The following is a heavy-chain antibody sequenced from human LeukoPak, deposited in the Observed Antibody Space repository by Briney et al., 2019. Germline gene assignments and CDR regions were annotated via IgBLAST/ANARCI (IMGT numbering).Heavy chain of an antibody. J-gene: IGHJ5*02. D-gene: IGHD3-3*01. CDR2: ISSSSSYI. CDR3: ARDRPHYDFWSGYHWFDP. Sequence: SGGSLRLSCAASGFTFSSYSMNWVRQAPGKGLEWVSSISSSSSYIYYADSVKGRFTISRDNAKNSLYLQMNSLRAEDTAVYYCARDRPHYDFWSGYHWFDPWGQGTLVTVSS. V-gene: IGHV3-21*01. CDR1: GFTFSSYS.